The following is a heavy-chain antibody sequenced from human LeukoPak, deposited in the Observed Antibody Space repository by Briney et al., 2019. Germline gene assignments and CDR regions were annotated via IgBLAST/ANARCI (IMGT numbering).Heavy chain of an antibody. CDR3: ARGDWNYREGSRTIDY. D-gene: IGHD1-7*01. CDR2: IIPIFGTQ. V-gene: IGHV1-69*05. J-gene: IGHJ4*02. Sequence: SVKVSCKASGGTFNSFAISWVRQAPGQGLEWMGRIIPIFGTQNYAQKFQDRVTFTTDESTSTAHMELSSLRSEDTAVYYCARGDWNYREGSRTIDYWGQGTLVTVSS. CDR1: GGTFNSFA.